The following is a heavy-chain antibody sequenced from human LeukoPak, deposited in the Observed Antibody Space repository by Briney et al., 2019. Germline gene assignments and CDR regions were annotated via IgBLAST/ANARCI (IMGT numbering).Heavy chain of an antibody. CDR3: AEYGDAFDI. J-gene: IGHJ3*02. CDR2: ISSGGIST. D-gene: IGHD4-17*01. Sequence: SGGSLRLSCAASGFTFSSYAMSWVRQAPGQGLDWVSSISSGGISTNYADSVKGRFTISRDNSKNTLYLQMNSLRAEDTAVYYCAEYGDAFDIWGQGTMVTVSS. CDR1: GFTFSSYA. V-gene: IGHV3-23*01.